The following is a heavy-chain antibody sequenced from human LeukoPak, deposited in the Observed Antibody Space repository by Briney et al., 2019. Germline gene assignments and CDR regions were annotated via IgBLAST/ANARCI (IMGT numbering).Heavy chain of an antibody. CDR3: AKVAASTYYYYYGMDV. Sequence: GRPLRLSCAASGFTFSSYGMHWVRQAPGKGLEWVAVISYDGSNKYYADSVKGRFTISRDNSKNTLYLQMNSLRAEDTAVYYCAKVAASTYYYYYGMDVWGQGTTVTVSS. CDR1: GFTFSSYG. V-gene: IGHV3-30*18. D-gene: IGHD6-19*01. CDR2: ISYDGSNK. J-gene: IGHJ6*02.